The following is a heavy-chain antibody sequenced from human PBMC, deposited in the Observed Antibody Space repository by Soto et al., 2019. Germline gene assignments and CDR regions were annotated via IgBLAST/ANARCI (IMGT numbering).Heavy chain of an antibody. J-gene: IGHJ4*02. CDR2: ISYSGST. V-gene: IGHV4-59*11. CDR3: ARADPDASVGY. D-gene: IGHD3-16*01. CDR1: GGSMSSHY. Sequence: KPSETLSLTCTVSGGSMSSHYWTWLRQPPGKGLEWIGYISYSGSTYYNPSLKSRVTISADTSRNQFSLKLSSVIAADTAVYYCARADPDASVGYWGQGTQVTVSS.